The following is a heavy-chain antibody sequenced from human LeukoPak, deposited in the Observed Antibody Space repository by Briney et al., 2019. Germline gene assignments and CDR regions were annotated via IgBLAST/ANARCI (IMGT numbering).Heavy chain of an antibody. V-gene: IGHV4-38-2*02. J-gene: IGHJ4*02. Sequence: SETLSLTCTVSGYSISSGYYWGWIRQPPGKGLEWIGSIYHSGRTYYNPSLKSRVTISVDTSKNQFSLKLSSVTAADTAVYYCARGSFAMVRGGRFDYWGQGTLVTVSS. D-gene: IGHD3-10*01. CDR2: IYHSGRT. CDR1: GYSISSGYY. CDR3: ARGSFAMVRGGRFDY.